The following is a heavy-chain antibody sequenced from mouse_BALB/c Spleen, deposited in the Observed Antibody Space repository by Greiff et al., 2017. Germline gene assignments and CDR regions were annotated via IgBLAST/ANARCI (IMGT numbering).Heavy chain of an antibody. CDR1: GYSITSYYA. D-gene: IGHD1-1*01. J-gene: IGHJ2*01. V-gene: IGHV3-2*02. CDR3: ARNYGSSYFDY. CDR2: ISYSGST. Sequence: EVQLQQSGPGLVKPSQSLSLTCTVTGYSITSYYAWNWIRQFPGNKPEWMGYISYSGSTSYNPSLKSRISITRDTSKNQFFLQLNSVTTEDTATYYCARNYGSSYFDYWGQGTTLTVSS.